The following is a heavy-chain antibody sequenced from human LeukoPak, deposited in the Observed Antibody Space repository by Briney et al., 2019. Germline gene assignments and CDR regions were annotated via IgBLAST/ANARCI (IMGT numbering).Heavy chain of an antibody. CDR3: AKSQQQLKPDYDY. CDR1: GFTFSSYG. CDR2: ISDSGGST. D-gene: IGHD6-13*01. Sequence: GGSLRLSCAASGFTFSSYGTSWVRQAPGKGLEWVSTISDSGGSTYYADSVKGRFTIYRDNSKNTLNLQMNSLRVEDTAVYYCAKSQQQLKPDYDYWGQGTLVTVSS. J-gene: IGHJ4*02. V-gene: IGHV3-23*01.